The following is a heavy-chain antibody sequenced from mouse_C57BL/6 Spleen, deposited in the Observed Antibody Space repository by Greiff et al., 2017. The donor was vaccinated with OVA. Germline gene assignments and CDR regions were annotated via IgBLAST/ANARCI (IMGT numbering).Heavy chain of an antibody. CDR3: ARGDYLLYFDY. CDR1: GFTFRDYG. V-gene: IGHV5-17*01. CDR2: ISSGSSTI. J-gene: IGHJ2*01. Sequence: DVTLVESGGGLVKPGGSLKLSCAASGFTFRDYGMHWVRQAPEKGLEWVAYISSGSSTIYYADTVKGRFTISRDNAKNTLFLQMTSLRSEDTAMYYCARGDYLLYFDYWGQGTTLTVSS. D-gene: IGHD2-4*01.